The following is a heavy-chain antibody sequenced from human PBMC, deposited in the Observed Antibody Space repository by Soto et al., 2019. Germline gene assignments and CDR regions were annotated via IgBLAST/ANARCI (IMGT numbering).Heavy chain of an antibody. J-gene: IGHJ3*02. CDR1: GGSVTNSY. CDR2: IATWGGP. Sequence: QVQLQQSGPGLVEPSETLSLTCTVSGGSVTNSYWSWIRQSAGKGLEWIGRIATWGGPYYIPSLKSRFTMSVDTSKNQFSLNLRFVTVADAAVYFCSKEESGAADIWGQGTKVTVS. D-gene: IGHD7-27*01. V-gene: IGHV4-4*07. CDR3: SKEESGAADI.